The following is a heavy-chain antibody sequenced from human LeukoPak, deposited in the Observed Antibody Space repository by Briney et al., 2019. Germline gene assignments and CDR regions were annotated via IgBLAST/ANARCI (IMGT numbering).Heavy chain of an antibody. CDR2: IKQVGNET. Sequence: GGSLRLSCAASGFTFSSYWMSWVRQAPGKGLEWVANIKQVGNETYYVDSVRGRFIISRDNAKNSLYLQMNSLRPEDTAVFYCARLSDRSAGRCSSGNYFDYWGQGTLVTVSS. CDR3: ARLSDRSAGRCSSGNYFDY. CDR1: GFTFSSYW. V-gene: IGHV3-7*01. D-gene: IGHD2-15*01. J-gene: IGHJ4*02.